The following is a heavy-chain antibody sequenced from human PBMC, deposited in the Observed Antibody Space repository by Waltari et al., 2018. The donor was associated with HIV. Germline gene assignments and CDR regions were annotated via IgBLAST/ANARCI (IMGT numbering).Heavy chain of an antibody. V-gene: IGHV3-30*18. CDR1: GFTFSRYG. CDR3: AKEDSSSSDPHYFDY. CDR2: IWHDETNK. J-gene: IGHJ4*02. Sequence: QVQLVESGGGVVQPGRSLRLSCAASGFTFSRYGMHWVRQAPGKGVEWVAVIWHDETNKYYADSGTGRFTISRDNSMNTLYLQMNSLRAEDTAMYYCAKEDSSSSDPHYFDYWGQGTLVTVSS. D-gene: IGHD6-6*01.